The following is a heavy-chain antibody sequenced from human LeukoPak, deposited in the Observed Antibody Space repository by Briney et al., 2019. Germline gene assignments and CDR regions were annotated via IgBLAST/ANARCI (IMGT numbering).Heavy chain of an antibody. CDR1: GGTFSSYA. Sequence: GASVKVSCKASGGTFSSYAISWVRQAPGQGLKWMGGIIPIFGTANYAQKFQGRVTITADESTSTAYMELSSLRSEDTAVYYCASGWDGYSYGLGGKNAFDIWGQGTMVTVSS. J-gene: IGHJ3*02. D-gene: IGHD5-18*01. CDR3: ASGWDGYSYGLGGKNAFDI. CDR2: IIPIFGTA. V-gene: IGHV1-69*13.